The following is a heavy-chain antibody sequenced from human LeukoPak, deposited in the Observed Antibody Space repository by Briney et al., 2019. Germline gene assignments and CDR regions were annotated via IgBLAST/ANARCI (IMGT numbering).Heavy chain of an antibody. Sequence: SGPTLVKPTQTLTLTCTFSGFSLSTSGVGVGWIRQPPGKALEWLALIYWNDHKRYSPSLKSRLTITKVTSKDQVVLTMTNMDPVDTATYYCVHEREIVVGVYFDHWGQGTLVTVSS. D-gene: IGHD5-12*01. J-gene: IGHJ4*02. V-gene: IGHV2-5*01. CDR1: GFSLSTSGVG. CDR2: IYWNDHK. CDR3: VHEREIVVGVYFDH.